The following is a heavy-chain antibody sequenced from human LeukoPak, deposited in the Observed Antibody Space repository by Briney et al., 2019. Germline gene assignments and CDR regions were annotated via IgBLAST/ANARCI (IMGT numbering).Heavy chain of an antibody. CDR2: IYYSGST. CDR3: AGDEPSGLDWFDP. Sequence: PSETLSLTCTVSGGSISSYYWSWIRQPPGKGLEWIGYIYYSGSTNYNPSLKSRVTISVDTSKNQFSLKLSSVTAADTAVYYCAGDEPSGLDWFDPWGQGTLVTVSS. CDR1: GGSISSYY. D-gene: IGHD1-14*01. J-gene: IGHJ5*02. V-gene: IGHV4-59*01.